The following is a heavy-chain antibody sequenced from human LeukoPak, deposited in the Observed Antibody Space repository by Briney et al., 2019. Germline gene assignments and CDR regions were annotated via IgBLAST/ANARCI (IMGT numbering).Heavy chain of an antibody. D-gene: IGHD5-12*01. CDR1: GFTFSNAW. J-gene: IGHJ5*02. V-gene: IGHV3-23*01. CDR2: ISGSGGST. CDR3: AKDLSGYEENWFDP. Sequence: GGSLRLSCAASGFTFSNAWMSWVRQAPGKGLEWVSAISGSGGSTYYADSVKGRFTISRDNSKNTLYLQMNSLRAEDTAVYYCAKDLSGYEENWFDPWGQGTLVTVSS.